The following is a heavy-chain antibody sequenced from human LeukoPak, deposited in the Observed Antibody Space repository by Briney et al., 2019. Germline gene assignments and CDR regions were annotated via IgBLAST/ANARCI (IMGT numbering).Heavy chain of an antibody. CDR3: ARLTSVYDYVWGNYRPPDY. CDR2: IQQDGSEK. D-gene: IGHD3-16*02. V-gene: IGHV3-7*01. Sequence: GKSLRLSCVGSGFTFSNYGFHWVRQAPGKGLEWVANIQQDGSEKYYVDSVKGRFTISRDNAKNSLFLQMNSLRAEDTAVYYCARLTSVYDYVWGNYRPPDYWGQGTLVTVSS. CDR1: GFTFSNYG. J-gene: IGHJ4*02.